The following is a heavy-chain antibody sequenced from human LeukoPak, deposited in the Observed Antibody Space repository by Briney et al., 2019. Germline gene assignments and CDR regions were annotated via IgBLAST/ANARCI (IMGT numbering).Heavy chain of an antibody. Sequence: GGSLRLSCAASGFISTTYAMGCGYQAPGKGLEWVSAITGSGGDTYYADSVKGRFTISRDNSKNTLYLQMNSLRAEDTALYYCAKDGVGSSGPFSYWGQGTLVTVSS. CDR2: ITGSGGDT. J-gene: IGHJ4*02. V-gene: IGHV3-23*01. D-gene: IGHD6-19*01. CDR3: AKDGVGSSGPFSY. CDR1: GFISTTYA.